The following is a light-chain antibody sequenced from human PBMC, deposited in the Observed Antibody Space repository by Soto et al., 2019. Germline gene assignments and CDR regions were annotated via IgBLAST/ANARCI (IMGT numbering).Light chain of an antibody. CDR2: AAS. V-gene: IGKV3-20*01. J-gene: IGKJ1*01. Sequence: EIVLTQSPGTLSLSPGERATLSCRASQSVSSIYLGWYQQRPGQAPRLRIYAASRRATGIPDRFSGSGSGTDFTRTISRLEPEDFAVYYCQQYGSSLSWTFGQGTKVELQ. CDR3: QQYGSSLSWT. CDR1: QSVSSIY.